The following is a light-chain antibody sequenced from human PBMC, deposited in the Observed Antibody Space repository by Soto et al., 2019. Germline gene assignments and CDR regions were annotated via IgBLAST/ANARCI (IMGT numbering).Light chain of an antibody. J-gene: IGLJ3*02. Sequence: QPVLTQPPSASGTPGQRVTVSCSGSSSNIGSDAVNWYQQSPGKAPKLLIYRNNQLPSGVPDRFSGSKSGTSASLAICGLQSDDEAEYYSTTWYDSLSAWVFGGGTKLTVL. CDR1: SSNIGSDA. CDR3: TTWYDSLSAWV. CDR2: RNN. V-gene: IGLV1-44*01.